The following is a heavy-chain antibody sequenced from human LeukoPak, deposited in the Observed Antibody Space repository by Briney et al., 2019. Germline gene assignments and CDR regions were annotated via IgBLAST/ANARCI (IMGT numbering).Heavy chain of an antibody. J-gene: IGHJ3*02. CDR3: AGSYSSSGAFDI. Sequence: PGGSLRLSCAVSGFTFTYYSMNWVRHAPGRGLEWVAHISSASNNIYYADSVKGRFTISRDNAKNSLYLQMNSLRAEDTAVYYCAGSYSSSGAFDIWGQGTMVTVSS. V-gene: IGHV3-21*05. D-gene: IGHD6-6*01. CDR2: ISSASNNI. CDR1: GFTFTYYS.